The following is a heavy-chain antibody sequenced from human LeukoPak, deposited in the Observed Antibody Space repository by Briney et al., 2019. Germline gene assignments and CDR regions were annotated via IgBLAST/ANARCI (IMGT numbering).Heavy chain of an antibody. CDR2: IYYSGNT. CDR1: GVSISSSNSY. Sequence: SETLSLTCTVSGVSISSSNSYWGWLRQPPGKGLELIGSIYYSGNTYYNASLKSQVSISKATSKNQFSLTLTSVSAADTAVYYCARQTGSGLFILPGGQGTLVTVSS. D-gene: IGHD3/OR15-3a*01. CDR3: ARQTGSGLFILP. V-gene: IGHV4-39*01. J-gene: IGHJ4*02.